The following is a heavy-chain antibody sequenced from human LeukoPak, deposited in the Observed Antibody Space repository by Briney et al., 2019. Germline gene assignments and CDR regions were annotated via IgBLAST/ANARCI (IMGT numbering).Heavy chain of an antibody. J-gene: IGHJ4*02. CDR1: GFTFSNYN. V-gene: IGHV3-69-1*01. Sequence: GGSLRPSCAASGFTFSNYNMNWVRQAPGKGLEWVSFISSSSTIYYADSVKGRFTISRDNAKNSLYLQMNSLRAEDTAVYYCASSIHCSGGTCYVPWGQGTLVTVSS. CDR2: ISSSSTI. CDR3: ASSIHCSGGTCYVP. D-gene: IGHD2-15*01.